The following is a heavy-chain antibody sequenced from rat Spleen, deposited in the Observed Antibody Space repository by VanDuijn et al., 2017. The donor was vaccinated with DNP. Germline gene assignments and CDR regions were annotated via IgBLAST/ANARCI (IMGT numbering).Heavy chain of an antibody. J-gene: IGHJ2*01. CDR2: IKAKSNNYAT. CDR3: AIYYYSGDFDY. D-gene: IGHD1-1*01. V-gene: IGHV6-6*01. CDR1: GFTFSTAW. Sequence: EVQVLESGGGLVQPGNSLKLSCATSGFTFSTAWMYWYRQFPEKRLEWVARIKAKSNNYATDYTESVKGRFTISRDDSKSSIYLQINNLKEEDTAIYYCAIYYYSGDFDYWGQGVMVTVSS.